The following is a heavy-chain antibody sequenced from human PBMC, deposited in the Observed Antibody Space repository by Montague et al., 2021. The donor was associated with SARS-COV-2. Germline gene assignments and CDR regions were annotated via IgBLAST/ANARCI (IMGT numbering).Heavy chain of an antibody. V-gene: IGHV2-5*02. CDR1: GFSLSTSGVA. D-gene: IGHD5-12*01. Sequence: PALVKPTQTLTQTCTVSGFSLSTSGVAVGWIRQPPGKAPEWLALIYWDDDTRYSPSLESRLSITKDTSKDQVVLTMTNMDPVDTATYYCAHRVGDTGYDNWFDPWGQGIPVMVSS. CDR3: AHRVGDTGYDNWFDP. CDR2: IYWDDDT. J-gene: IGHJ5*02.